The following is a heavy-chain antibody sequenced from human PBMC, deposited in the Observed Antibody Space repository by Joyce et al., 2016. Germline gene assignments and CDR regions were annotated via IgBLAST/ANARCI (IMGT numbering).Heavy chain of an antibody. CDR1: GYTFTNYY. D-gene: IGHD5-18*01. V-gene: IGHV1-46*01. CDR2: INPSGGST. Sequence: QVQLVQSGAEVKKPGASVKVSCKASGYTFTNYYMHWVRQAPGQGLEVMVIINPSGGSTNSAQKFQGRVTMTRDTSTSTVYMELSSLRSEDTAVYYCARDTAMATGYYYYGMDVWGQGTTVTVSS. J-gene: IGHJ6*02. CDR3: ARDTAMATGYYYYGMDV.